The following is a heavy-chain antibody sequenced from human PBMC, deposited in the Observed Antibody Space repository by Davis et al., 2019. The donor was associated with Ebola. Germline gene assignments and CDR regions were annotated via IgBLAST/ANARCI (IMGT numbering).Heavy chain of an antibody. J-gene: IGHJ6*03. Sequence: PGGSLRLSCAASGFSFSDYYMSWIRQAPGKGLEWVSYISSSGSTIYYVDSVKGRFTISRDNAKDSLYLQMNSLRAEDTAVYYCARVPGGCSSASCSRPYFYYYMDVWGKGTTVSVSS. CDR2: ISSSGSTI. CDR3: ARVPGGCSSASCSRPYFYYYMDV. CDR1: GFSFSDYY. D-gene: IGHD2-2*01. V-gene: IGHV3-11*01.